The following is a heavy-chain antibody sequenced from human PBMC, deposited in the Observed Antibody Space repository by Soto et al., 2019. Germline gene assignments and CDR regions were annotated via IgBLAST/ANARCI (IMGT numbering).Heavy chain of an antibody. CDR2: IIPIFGTE. Sequence: QVRWWQPGAGWKKPGPSVKVSCKAFGATFSRIVISWGRRPPGQGVEWMGGIIPIFGTENYEQKFQGRVTITADESTRTAYMELSSLRSEDTAVYYCAREYYYDSSGYYDYWGQGTLVTVSS. V-gene: IGHV1-69*12. CDR1: GATFSRIV. CDR3: AREYYYDSSGYYDY. J-gene: IGHJ4*02. D-gene: IGHD3-22*01.